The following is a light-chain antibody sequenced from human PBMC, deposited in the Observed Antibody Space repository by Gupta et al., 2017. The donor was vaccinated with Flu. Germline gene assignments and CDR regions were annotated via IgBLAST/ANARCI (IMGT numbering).Light chain of an antibody. V-gene: IGKV1-5*03. CDR1: QSINDW. CDR2: RTS. J-gene: IGKJ1*01. Sequence: DIQMTQSPSTLSASLGDRVTITCRASQSINDWLAWYQQKPGKAPNLLIYRTSSLESGVPSRFSGSGSGTEFTLTISSLQPDDFAVYYCQHYSSFSPTFGQGTKVEIK. CDR3: QHYSSFSPT.